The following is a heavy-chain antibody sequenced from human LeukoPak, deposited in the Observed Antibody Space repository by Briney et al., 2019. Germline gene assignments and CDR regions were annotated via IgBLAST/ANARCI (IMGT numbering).Heavy chain of an antibody. J-gene: IGHJ4*02. Sequence: ASVKVSCKASGYIFTDYYLHWLRQAPGQGLEWMGWINPRRGFTNSSQKFQGRVTMTRDPSISTAYMELSRLKSDDTAVYYCARVRVTTVVAVTRIPFDSWGQGTLVTVSS. CDR1: GYIFTDYY. D-gene: IGHD4-23*01. V-gene: IGHV1-2*02. CDR3: ARVRVTTVVAVTRIPFDS. CDR2: INPRRGFT.